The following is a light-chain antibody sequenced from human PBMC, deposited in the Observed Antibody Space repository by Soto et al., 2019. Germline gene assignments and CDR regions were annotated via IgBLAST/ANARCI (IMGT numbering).Light chain of an antibody. J-gene: IGLJ3*02. Sequence: HSVLTQPASVSGSPGQSITISCTGTSSDVGGYKYVSWYQLHPGKAPKLMIYEVSNRPSGISNRFSASKSGNTASLTISGLQAEDEADYYCGSFTTSRIWVFGGGTKVTVL. CDR2: EVS. CDR3: GSFTTSRIWV. CDR1: SSDVGGYKY. V-gene: IGLV2-14*01.